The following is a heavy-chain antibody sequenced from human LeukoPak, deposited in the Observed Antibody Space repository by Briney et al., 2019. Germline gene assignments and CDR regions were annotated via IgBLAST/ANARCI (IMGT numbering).Heavy chain of an antibody. Sequence: GGSLRLSCAASGFTVSSNYMSWVRQAPGKGLEWVSVLYSDGTTYYADSVEGRFTISRDNSKNTLDLQMNSLRAEDTAIYYCAKTVVVITFRFDSWGQGSLVTVSS. J-gene: IGHJ4*02. CDR3: AKTVVVITFRFDS. V-gene: IGHV3-53*01. D-gene: IGHD2-21*01. CDR2: LYSDGTT. CDR1: GFTVSSNY.